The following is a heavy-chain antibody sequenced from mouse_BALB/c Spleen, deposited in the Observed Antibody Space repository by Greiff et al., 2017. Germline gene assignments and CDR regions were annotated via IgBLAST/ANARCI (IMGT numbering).Heavy chain of an antibody. CDR1: GFTFSSYC. Sequence: DVLLVESGGDLVKPGGSLKLSCAASGFTFSSYCMSWVRQTPEKRLEWVATISSGGSYTYYPDSVKGRFTISRDNAKNTLYLQMSSLKSEDTAMYYCARHQDNDGAWFAYWGQWTLGTGSA. CDR2: ISSGGSYT. D-gene: IGHD2-4*01. J-gene: IGHJ3*01. V-gene: IGHV5-6*01. CDR3: ARHQDNDGAWFAY.